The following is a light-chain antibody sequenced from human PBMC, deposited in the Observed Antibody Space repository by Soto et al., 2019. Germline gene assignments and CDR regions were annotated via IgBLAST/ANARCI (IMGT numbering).Light chain of an antibody. CDR2: DAS. J-gene: IGKJ4*01. CDR1: QSVSSY. V-gene: IGKV3-11*01. CDR3: QQRSNWPST. Sequence: EIVLTQSPATLSLSPGERATLSCRASQSVSSYLSWYQQKTGQAPRLLIYDASKRATGIPARFSGSGSGTDFTLTISRLEPEDFAVYFCQQRSNWPSTFGGGTKVEI.